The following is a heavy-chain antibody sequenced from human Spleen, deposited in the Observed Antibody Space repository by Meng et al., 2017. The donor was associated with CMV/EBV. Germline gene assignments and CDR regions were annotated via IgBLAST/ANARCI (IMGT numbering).Heavy chain of an antibody. CDR2: INPNGGGT. D-gene: IGHD2-2*01. V-gene: IGHV1-2*02. J-gene: IGHJ6*02. CDR3: ARAVYCSSSSCLYYGMDV. Sequence: EWMGWINPNGGGTNYTQKFQGRVTMTRDTSISTAYMERSRLRSADTAVYYCARAVYCSSSSCLYYGMDVWGQGTTVTVSS.